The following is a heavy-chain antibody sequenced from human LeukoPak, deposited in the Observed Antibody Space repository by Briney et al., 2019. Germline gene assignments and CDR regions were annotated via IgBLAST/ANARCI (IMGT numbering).Heavy chain of an antibody. CDR2: INPNSGGT. Sequence: ASVKVSCKASGYTFTGYYMHWVRQTPGQGLEWMGRINPNSGGTNYAQKFQGRVTMTRDTSISTAYMEVSRLTSDDTAVFYCAREGSGYPYWGQGTLVTVSS. CDR3: AREGSGYPY. D-gene: IGHD5-12*01. CDR1: GYTFTGYY. V-gene: IGHV1-2*06. J-gene: IGHJ4*02.